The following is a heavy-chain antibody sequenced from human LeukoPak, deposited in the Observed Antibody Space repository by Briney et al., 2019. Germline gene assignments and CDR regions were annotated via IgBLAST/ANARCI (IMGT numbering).Heavy chain of an antibody. Sequence: GGSLRLSCVASGFIFSSYSMNWVRQAPGKGLEWVSSISSSSSYIYYADSVKGRFTISRDNAKNSLYLQMNSLRAEDTAVYYCARDLLGYNYHYMDVWGKGTTVTISS. CDR2: ISSSSSYI. J-gene: IGHJ6*03. CDR1: GFIFSSYS. V-gene: IGHV3-21*01. D-gene: IGHD3-22*01. CDR3: ARDLLGYNYHYMDV.